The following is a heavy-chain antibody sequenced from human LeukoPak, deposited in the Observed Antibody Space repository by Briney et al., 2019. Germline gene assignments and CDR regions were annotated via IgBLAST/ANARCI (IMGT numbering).Heavy chain of an antibody. CDR2: IKQDGRET. J-gene: IGHJ4*02. D-gene: IGHD2-15*01. CDR3: AREASCSGGSCDHFDY. Sequence: GGSLRLSCAASGYPFVNNWMTWVRQAPGKGLEWVATIKQDGRETYYVDSVKGRFSISRDNARDSMYLQMNILRAEDAAVYYCAREASCSGGSCDHFDYWGQGTLVTVSS. CDR1: GYPFVNNW. V-gene: IGHV3-7*01.